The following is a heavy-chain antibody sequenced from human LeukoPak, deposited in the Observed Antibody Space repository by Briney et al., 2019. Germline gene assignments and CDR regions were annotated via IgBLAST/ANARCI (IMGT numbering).Heavy chain of an antibody. Sequence: PGGSLRLSCAASGFTVSSNYMSWVRQAPGKGLEWVSVIYSGGSTYYADSVKGRFTISRDNSKNTLYLQMNSLRAEDTAVYYCARGSSGWAVGYFDLWGRGTLVTDSS. J-gene: IGHJ2*01. V-gene: IGHV3-53*01. CDR1: GFTVSSNY. D-gene: IGHD6-19*01. CDR3: ARGSSGWAVGYFDL. CDR2: IYSGGST.